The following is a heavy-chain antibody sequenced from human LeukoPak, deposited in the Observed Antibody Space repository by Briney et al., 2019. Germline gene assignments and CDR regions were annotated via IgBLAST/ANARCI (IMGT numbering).Heavy chain of an antibody. CDR1: GDSISNYY. CDR3: ARDSCRSISCYNNWFDP. CDR2: VYTSGST. Sequence: KPSETLSLTCTVSGDSISNYYWSWIRQPAGKGLEWIGRVYTSGSTNYNPSLKSRVTMSLDTSKNQFSLKLSSVTAADTAVYYCARDSCRSISCYNNWFDPWGQGTLVTVSS. D-gene: IGHD2-2*02. J-gene: IGHJ5*02. V-gene: IGHV4-4*07.